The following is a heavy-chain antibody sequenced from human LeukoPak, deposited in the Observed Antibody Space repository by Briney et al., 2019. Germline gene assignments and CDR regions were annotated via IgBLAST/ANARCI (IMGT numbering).Heavy chain of an antibody. V-gene: IGHV4-59*08. CDR2: IYYSGIT. Sequence: PSETLSLTCTVSGGSISSYYWSWIRQPPGKGLELIGYIYYSGITNYNPSLRSRVTISVATSKNQFSLKLSSVTAAETAVYYCARGYYYGSGSYPWCDPWGQGTLVTVSS. CDR1: GGSISSYY. J-gene: IGHJ5*02. D-gene: IGHD3-10*01. CDR3: ARGYYYGSGSYPWCDP.